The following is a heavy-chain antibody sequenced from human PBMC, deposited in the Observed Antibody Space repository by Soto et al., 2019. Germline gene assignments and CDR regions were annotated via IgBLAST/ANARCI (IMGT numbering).Heavy chain of an antibody. CDR2: IYYSGST. CDR3: ARLDFWSGYPYYFDY. CDR1: GASISSYY. D-gene: IGHD3-3*01. J-gene: IGHJ4*02. V-gene: IGHV4-59*08. Sequence: SEALSLTCTVSGASISSYYWSWLRQPPGKGLELIGNIYYSGSTNYNPSLKSRVTITVDTSKNPFSLKLSTVTAADTAVYYCARLDFWSGYPYYFDYWGQGTLVTVSS.